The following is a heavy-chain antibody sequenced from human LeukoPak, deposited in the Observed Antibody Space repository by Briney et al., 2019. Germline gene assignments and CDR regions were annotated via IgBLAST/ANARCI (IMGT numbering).Heavy chain of an antibody. J-gene: IGHJ4*02. Sequence: GGSLRLSCAGSGITLSTYWMSWIRQAPGKGLEWVGNIKQDGSEKYFVDSLRGRFTISRDNAKNSLYLQMSSLRVEDTAVYYCARDAITQTRSDNSAYYPPYHFDYWGQGTLVTVSS. CDR1: GITLSTYW. D-gene: IGHD3-22*01. CDR2: IKQDGSEK. CDR3: ARDAITQTRSDNSAYYPPYHFDY. V-gene: IGHV3-7*01.